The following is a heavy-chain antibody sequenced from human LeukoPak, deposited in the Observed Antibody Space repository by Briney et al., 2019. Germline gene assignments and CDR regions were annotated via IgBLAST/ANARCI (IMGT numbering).Heavy chain of an antibody. CDR2: ISGSGGST. Sequence: PGASLRLSCAASGFTFSSYAMSWVRQAPGKGLEWVSAISGSGGSTYYADSVKGRFTISRDNSKNTLYLQMNGLRAEDTAVYYCAKERSMIVVPDGFDIWGQGAMVTVSS. V-gene: IGHV3-23*01. D-gene: IGHD3-22*01. J-gene: IGHJ3*02. CDR3: AKERSMIVVPDGFDI. CDR1: GFTFSSYA.